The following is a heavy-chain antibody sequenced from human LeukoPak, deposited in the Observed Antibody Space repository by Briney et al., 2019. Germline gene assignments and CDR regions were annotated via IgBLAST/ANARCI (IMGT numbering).Heavy chain of an antibody. D-gene: IGHD6-13*01. Sequence: PGGSLRLSCAASGFTVSSNYMSWVRQAPGKGLEWVSVIYSGGSTYYADSVKGRFTISRHNSKNTLYLQMNSLRAEDSAVYYCASHSSSWYRGGLVDYWGQRPLVTVSS. CDR1: GFTVSSNY. CDR3: ASHSSSWYRGGLVDY. J-gene: IGHJ4*02. CDR2: IYSGGST. V-gene: IGHV3-53*04.